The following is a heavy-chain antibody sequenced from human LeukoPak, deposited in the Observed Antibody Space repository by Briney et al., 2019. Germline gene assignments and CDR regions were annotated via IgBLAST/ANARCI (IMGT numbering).Heavy chain of an antibody. CDR2: ISAYNGNT. D-gene: IGHD3-22*01. V-gene: IGHV1-18*01. Sequence: ASVKVSCKASGGTFSSYAISWVRQAPGQGLEWMGWISAYNGNTNYAQKLQGRVTMTTDTSTSTAYMELRSLRSDDTAVYYCARGSGYYDSSAYYFDYWGQGTLVTVSS. CDR1: GGTFSSYA. CDR3: ARGSGYYDSSAYYFDY. J-gene: IGHJ4*02.